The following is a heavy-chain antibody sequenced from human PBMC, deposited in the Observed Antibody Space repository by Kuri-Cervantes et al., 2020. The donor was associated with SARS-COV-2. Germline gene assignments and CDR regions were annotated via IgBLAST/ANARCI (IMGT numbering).Heavy chain of an antibody. J-gene: IGHJ6*02. CDR1: GFHFSGYG. CDR3: ARDDTYYEGSGKNYYYAMDV. D-gene: IGHD3-10*01. Sequence: GESLKISCAVSGFHFSGYGMHWVRQAPGKGLERVAVIWYDGSKKYYADSVKGRFTISRDNSKNTMYLEMNSLRAEDTAVYYCARDDTYYEGSGKNYYYAMDVWGQGTTVTVSS. V-gene: IGHV3-33*01. CDR2: IWYDGSKK.